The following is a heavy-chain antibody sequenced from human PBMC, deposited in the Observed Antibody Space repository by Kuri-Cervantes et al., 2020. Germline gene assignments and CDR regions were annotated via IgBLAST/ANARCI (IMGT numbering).Heavy chain of an antibody. CDR1: GFTFSDYY. Sequence: GESLKISCATSGFTFSDYYMSWIRQAPGKGLEWVSYISSSGSTIYYADSVKGRFTISRDNAKNLLYLQMNSLRAEDTAVYYCARDLRFTMVRGVIRQFDYWGQGTLVTVSS. J-gene: IGHJ4*02. CDR3: ARDLRFTMVRGVIRQFDY. CDR2: ISSSGSTI. D-gene: IGHD3-10*01. V-gene: IGHV3-11*01.